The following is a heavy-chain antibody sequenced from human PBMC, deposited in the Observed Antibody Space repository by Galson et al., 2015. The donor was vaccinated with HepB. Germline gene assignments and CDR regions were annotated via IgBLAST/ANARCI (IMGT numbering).Heavy chain of an antibody. V-gene: IGHV1-2*02. D-gene: IGHD3/OR15-3a*01. CDR1: GYTFTGYY. J-gene: IGHJ6*02. Sequence: SVKVSCKASGYTFTGYYMHWVRQAPGQGLEWMGWINPNSGGTNYAQKFQGRVTMTRDTSNSTAYMELSRLRSDDTAVYYCARRRNHMIFGRYGMDVWGQGTTVTVSS. CDR2: INPNSGGT. CDR3: ARRRNHMIFGRYGMDV.